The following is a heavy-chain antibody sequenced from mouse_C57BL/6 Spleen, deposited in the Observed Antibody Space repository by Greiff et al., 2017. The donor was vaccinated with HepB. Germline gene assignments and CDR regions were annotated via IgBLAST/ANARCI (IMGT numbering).Heavy chain of an antibody. Sequence: QVQLQQSGAELVKPGASVKLSCKASGYTFTSYWMQWVKQRPGQGLEWIGEIDPSDSYTNYNQKFKGKATLTVDTSSSTAYMQLSSLTSEDSAVYYCARVYGYDGHAMGYWGQGTSVTVSS. D-gene: IGHD2-2*01. CDR3: ARVYGYDGHAMGY. V-gene: IGHV1-50*01. CDR1: GYTFTSYW. J-gene: IGHJ4*01. CDR2: IDPSDSYT.